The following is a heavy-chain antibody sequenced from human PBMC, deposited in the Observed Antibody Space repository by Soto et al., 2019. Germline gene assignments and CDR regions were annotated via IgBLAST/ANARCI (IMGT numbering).Heavy chain of an antibody. CDR3: VRLRANSYYMGGYLDY. CDR1: GFTFSDYY. J-gene: IGHJ4*02. CDR2: IVIRSTYT. D-gene: IGHD1-26*01. Sequence: QVQLVESGGGLVRPGGSLRLSCVASGFTFSDYYMAWIRQAPGKGLEYVSYIVIRSTYTNYADSVKGRFTISRDNAKSSLYLEMNSLRPEDTAVYYCVRLRANSYYMGGYLDYWGQGTLVTVSP. V-gene: IGHV3-11*06.